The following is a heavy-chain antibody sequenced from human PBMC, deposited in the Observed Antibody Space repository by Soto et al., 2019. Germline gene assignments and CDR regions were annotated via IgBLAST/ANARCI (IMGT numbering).Heavy chain of an antibody. J-gene: IGHJ4*02. D-gene: IGHD6-6*01. CDR1: GGSVNSVYYY. CDR2: IYYTGNT. V-gene: IGHV4-61*03. Sequence: SETLSLTCTVSGGSVNSVYYYWSWIRQPPGRGLEWIGYIYYTGNTNYNPSLKSRVTLSLDTSRNHFSLKLSSVTAADTAVYYCAREFSNSPEAFDSWGQGSLVTVSS. CDR3: AREFSNSPEAFDS.